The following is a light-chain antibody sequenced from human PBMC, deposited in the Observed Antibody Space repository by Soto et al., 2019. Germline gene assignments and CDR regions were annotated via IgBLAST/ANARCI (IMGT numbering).Light chain of an antibody. V-gene: IGKV1-5*03. CDR3: QQYNDNWT. CDR2: KAS. CDR1: QSISSW. Sequence: DIQMTQSPSTLSASVGDRVTITCRASQSISSWLAWYQQKPGTAPKLLIYKASTLQSGVPSRFSGSGSGNEFTLTISSLQPDDSATYYCQQYNDNWTFGQGTKVEIK. J-gene: IGKJ1*01.